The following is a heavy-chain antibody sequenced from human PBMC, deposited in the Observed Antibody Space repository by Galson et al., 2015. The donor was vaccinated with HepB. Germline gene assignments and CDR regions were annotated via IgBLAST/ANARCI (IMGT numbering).Heavy chain of an antibody. V-gene: IGHV3-53*01. CDR3: ARGYSRSWYSGLGF. CDR1: GFTVSRNY. CDR2: IYRGENT. D-gene: IGHD6-13*01. Sequence: SLRLSCAASGFTVSRNYMSWVRQAPGRGLECVSVIYRGENTYYADSVRGRFIISRDNSKNTLYLQMNSLRVEDTAVYYRARGYSRSWYSGLGFWGQGTLVTVSS. J-gene: IGHJ4*02.